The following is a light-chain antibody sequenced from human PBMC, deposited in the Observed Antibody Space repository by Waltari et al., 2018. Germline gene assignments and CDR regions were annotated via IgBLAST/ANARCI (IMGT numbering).Light chain of an antibody. Sequence: SYELTHPSSVSVSPGQKARITCSGDVMAKKYARWFQQKPGQAPVLVIYKDSERPSGIPERFSGSSSGTTVTLTISGAQVEDEADYYCYSAADNKGVFGGGTKLTVL. CDR1: VMAKKY. V-gene: IGLV3-27*01. CDR2: KDS. J-gene: IGLJ2*01. CDR3: YSAADNKGV.